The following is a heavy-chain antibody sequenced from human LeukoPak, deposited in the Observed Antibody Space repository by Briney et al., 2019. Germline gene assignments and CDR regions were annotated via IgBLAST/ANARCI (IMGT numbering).Heavy chain of an antibody. CDR1: GFTFNNYW. D-gene: IGHD1-1*01. V-gene: IGHV3-74*01. CDR2: IDNDGSSA. Sequence: GGSLRLSCAASGFTFNNYWIHWVRQVPGKGLVWVSRIDNDGSSASYVDSVKGRFTISRDNAKNTLFLQMNSLRAEDTAAYYCARRGTGHGMDVWGQGTTVIVSS. CDR3: ARRGTGHGMDV. J-gene: IGHJ6*02.